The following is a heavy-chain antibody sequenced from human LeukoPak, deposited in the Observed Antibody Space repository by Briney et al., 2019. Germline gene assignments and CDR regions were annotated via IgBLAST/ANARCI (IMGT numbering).Heavy chain of an antibody. Sequence: GGSLRLSCAASGFTFSSYSMNWVRQAPGKGLEWVSSISSSGNYISYADSVKGRFTISRDKSKNMLYLQMNSLRGEDTAVYYCANAGYSSSWYGGSDIWGQGTMVTVS. CDR3: ANAGYSSSWYGGSDI. D-gene: IGHD6-13*01. CDR2: ISSSGNYI. J-gene: IGHJ3*02. V-gene: IGHV3-21*04. CDR1: GFTFSSYS.